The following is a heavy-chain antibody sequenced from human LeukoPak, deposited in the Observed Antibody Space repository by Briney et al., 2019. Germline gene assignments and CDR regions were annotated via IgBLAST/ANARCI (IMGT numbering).Heavy chain of an antibody. J-gene: IGHJ6*03. D-gene: IGHD6-19*01. CDR3: AQVAGTPYYYYYYMDV. Sequence: NPSETLSLTCTVSGGSISSSSYYWGWIRQPPGKGLEWIGSIYYSGSPYYNPSLKSRVTISVDTSKNQFSLKLSSVTAADTAVYYCAQVAGTPYYYYYYMDVWGKGTTVTVSS. CDR2: IYYSGSP. V-gene: IGHV4-39*01. CDR1: GGSISSSSYY.